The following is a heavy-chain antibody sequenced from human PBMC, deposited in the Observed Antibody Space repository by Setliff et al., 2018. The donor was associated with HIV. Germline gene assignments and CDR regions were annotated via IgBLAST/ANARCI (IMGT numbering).Heavy chain of an antibody. J-gene: IGHJ4*02. D-gene: IGHD3-10*01. V-gene: IGHV3-7*03. Sequence: GGSLRLSCVASGFTFRTFAMHWVRQAPGKGLEWVATIKQDESEMQYVDSVKGRFTISRDNAKNSLCLQMNSLRAEDTAVYYCAKDRALVRAHFDYWGQGTLVTVSS. CDR1: GFTFRTFA. CDR2: IKQDESEM. CDR3: AKDRALVRAHFDY.